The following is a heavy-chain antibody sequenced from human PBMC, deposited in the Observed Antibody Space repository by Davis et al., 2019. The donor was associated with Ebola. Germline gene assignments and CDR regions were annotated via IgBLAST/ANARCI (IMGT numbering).Heavy chain of an antibody. Sequence: GESLKISCAASGFTFSSYAMHWVRQAPGKGLEWVAVISYDGNNKYYANSVKGRFTISRDNSKNTLYLQMNSLRAEDTALYYCAPELESINYWGQGTVVTVSS. CDR2: ISYDGNNK. CDR3: APELESINY. J-gene: IGHJ4*02. D-gene: IGHD1-1*01. CDR1: GFTFSSYA. V-gene: IGHV3-30-3*01.